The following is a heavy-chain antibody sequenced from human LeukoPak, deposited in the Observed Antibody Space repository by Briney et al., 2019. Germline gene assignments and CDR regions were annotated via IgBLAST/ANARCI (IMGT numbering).Heavy chain of an antibody. CDR3: ARGTYWFDP. Sequence: SETLSLTCAVSGGSISRYYWSWIRQPPGKGLEWLGYISYSGSTNYNPSLKSRVTISVDTSKNQFSLKVNSVTAADTAMYYCARGTYWFDPWGQGTLVTVSS. J-gene: IGHJ5*02. CDR2: ISYSGST. CDR1: GGSISRYY. D-gene: IGHD3-10*01. V-gene: IGHV4-59*01.